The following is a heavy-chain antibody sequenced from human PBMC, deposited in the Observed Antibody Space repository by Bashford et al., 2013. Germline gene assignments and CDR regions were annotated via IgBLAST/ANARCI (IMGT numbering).Heavy chain of an antibody. CDR1: GGTFSSYA. CDR3: ASSYHVLRFLEWLLED. V-gene: IGHV1-69*04. CDR2: IIPILGIA. D-gene: IGHD3-3*01. Sequence: SVKVSCKASGGTFSSYAISWVRQAPGQGLEWMGRIIPILGIANYAQKFQGRVTITADKSTSTAYMELSSLRSEDTAVYYCASSYHVLRFLEWLLEDWGQGTLVTVSS. J-gene: IGHJ4*02.